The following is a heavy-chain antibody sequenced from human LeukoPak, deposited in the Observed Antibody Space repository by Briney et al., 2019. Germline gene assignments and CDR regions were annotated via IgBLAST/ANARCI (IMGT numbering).Heavy chain of an antibody. CDR1: GGSISTSSFY. CDR3: ARVGVNSYGYSDY. D-gene: IGHD5-18*01. Sequence: SGTLSLTCTVSGGSISTSSFYWGWIRQPPGKGLEWIGSMYYSGSTYYNPSLKSRVTISVDTSKNQFSLKLSSVTAADTAVYYCARVGVNSYGYSDYWGQGTLVTVSS. CDR2: MYYSGST. J-gene: IGHJ4*02. V-gene: IGHV4-39*01.